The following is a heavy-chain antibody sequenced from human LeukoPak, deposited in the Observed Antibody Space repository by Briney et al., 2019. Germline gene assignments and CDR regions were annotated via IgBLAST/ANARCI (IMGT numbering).Heavy chain of an antibody. CDR3: AIATTGRGAFGS. D-gene: IGHD1-1*01. J-gene: IGHJ4*02. V-gene: IGHV3-7*01. CDR1: GFTFSDFW. CDR2: TNEAGGDK. Sequence: SGRSLRLSCAASGFTFSDFWMSWVRQAPGKGLECVASTNEAGGDKYYVDSVKGRFTISRDNSKNSLSLQMNSLTAEDTAIYYCAIATTGRGAFGSWGQGTLVSVSS.